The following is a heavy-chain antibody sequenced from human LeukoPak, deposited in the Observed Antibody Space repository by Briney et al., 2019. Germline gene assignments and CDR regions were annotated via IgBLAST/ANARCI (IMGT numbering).Heavy chain of an antibody. D-gene: IGHD3-10*01. V-gene: IGHV3-21*01. CDR3: AKVGTGSEYGSGDFDY. Sequence: PGGSLRLSCAASGFTFSSYNMNWVRQAPGKGLEWVSAISSSSTYINYADSVKGRFTISRDNARSSLYLQMNSLRAEDTAVYYCAKVGTGSEYGSGDFDYWGQGTLVTVSP. CDR2: ISSSSTYI. CDR1: GFTFSSYN. J-gene: IGHJ4*02.